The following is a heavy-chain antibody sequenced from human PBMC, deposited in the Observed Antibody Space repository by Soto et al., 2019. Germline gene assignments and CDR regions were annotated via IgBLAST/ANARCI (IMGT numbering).Heavy chain of an antibody. CDR1: GYSFTSYR. CDR3: ASHLAHTLGKKYGMDV. J-gene: IGHJ6*01. D-gene: IGHD3-3*02. V-gene: IGHV5-10-1*01. Sequence: GESLKISCKGSGYSFTSYRIGWLRQMPGKCLEWMGTIDPTDSHTNYTPSFQCHVTFSAGKSISTDYLQWSSLKAPDPAMYYCASHLAHTLGKKYGMDVWGQGTTVTVSS. CDR2: IDPTDSHT.